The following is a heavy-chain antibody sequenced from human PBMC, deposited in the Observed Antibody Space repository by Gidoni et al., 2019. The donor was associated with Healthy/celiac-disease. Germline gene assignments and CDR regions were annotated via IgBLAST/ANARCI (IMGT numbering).Heavy chain of an antibody. CDR1: GFTVSSNY. J-gene: IGHJ1*01. Sequence: EVQLVESGGGLVQPGGSLRLSCSASGFTVSSNYMSWVRQAPGKGLGWVSVIYSGGSTYYADSVKGRFTISRDNSKNTLYLQMNSLRAEDTAVYYCARAPNLRYCGGDCYSSYFQHWGQGTLVTVSS. CDR2: IYSGGST. D-gene: IGHD2-21*01. V-gene: IGHV3-66*01. CDR3: ARAPNLRYCGGDCYSSYFQH.